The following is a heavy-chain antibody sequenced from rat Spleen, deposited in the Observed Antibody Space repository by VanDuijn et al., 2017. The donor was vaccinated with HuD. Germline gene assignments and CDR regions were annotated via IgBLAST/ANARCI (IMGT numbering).Heavy chain of an antibody. V-gene: IGHV2-63*01. J-gene: IGHJ4*01. D-gene: IGHD1-9*01. CDR2: MWYDGDT. CDR3: TRDRHGYNYDYVMDA. CDR1: GFSLTSYS. Sequence: QVQLKESGPGLVQPSETLSLTCTVSGFSLTSYSVSWIRQPSGKGPEWMGRMWYDGDTAFNSALRSRLPISRDTSKNQVFLKMSSLQTDDTGTYYCTRDRHGYNYDYVMDAWGQGASVTVSS.